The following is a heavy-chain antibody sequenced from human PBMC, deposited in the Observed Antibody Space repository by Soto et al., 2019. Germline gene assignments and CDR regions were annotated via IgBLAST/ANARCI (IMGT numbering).Heavy chain of an antibody. D-gene: IGHD3-3*01. CDR1: GGSISSSSYY. CDR2: IYYSGST. Sequence: SETLSLTCTGPGGSISSSSYYWGWIRQPPGKGLEWIGSIYYSGSTYYNPSLKSRVTISVDTSKNQFSLKLSSVTAADTAVYYCARLGVVTRGYYYYGMDVWGQGTTVT. V-gene: IGHV4-39*01. CDR3: ARLGVVTRGYYYYGMDV. J-gene: IGHJ6*02.